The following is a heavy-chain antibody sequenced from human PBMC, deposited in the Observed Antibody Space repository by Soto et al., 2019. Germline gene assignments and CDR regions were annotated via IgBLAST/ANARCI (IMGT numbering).Heavy chain of an antibody. CDR1: GFTFSSYA. Sequence: LRLSCAASGFTFSSYAMHWVRQAPGKGLEWVAVISYDGSNKYYADSVKGRFTISRDNSKNTLYLQMNNLGTEDTAVYYCARDLSYYDSSGNVFDIWGQGTKVT. V-gene: IGHV3-30-3*01. D-gene: IGHD3-22*01. CDR3: ARDLSYYDSSGNVFDI. J-gene: IGHJ3*02. CDR2: ISYDGSNK.